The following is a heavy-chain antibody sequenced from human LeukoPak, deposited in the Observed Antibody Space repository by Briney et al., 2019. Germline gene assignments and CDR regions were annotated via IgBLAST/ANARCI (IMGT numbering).Heavy chain of an antibody. CDR3: ATINGQQLAPGGDY. CDR2: IYPGDSDT. V-gene: IGHV5-51*01. CDR1: GYSFTNYW. J-gene: IGHJ4*02. Sequence: GESLKIPCKGSGYSFTNYWIGWVRQMPRKGLEWMGIIYPGDSDTRYSPSFQGQVTISADKSISTAYLRWSSLKASDTAMYYCATINGQQLAPGGDYWGQGTLVTVSS. D-gene: IGHD6-13*01.